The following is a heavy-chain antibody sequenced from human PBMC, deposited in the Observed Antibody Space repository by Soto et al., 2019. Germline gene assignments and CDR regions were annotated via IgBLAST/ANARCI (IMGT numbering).Heavy chain of an antibody. CDR2: IYYSGST. J-gene: IGHJ3*01. CDR3: ARHYGDDYGDLNDAFDV. V-gene: IGHV4-59*08. Sequence: QVQLQESGPGLVKPSETMSLTCTVSGDSISHYYWSWIRQPPGKGLEWIGNIYYSGSTNYNPSLTSRVTISVDTSQTQLSLKLSSVTAAATAVYYCARHYGDDYGDLNDAFDVWGQGTMVTVSS. D-gene: IGHD4-17*01. CDR1: GDSISHYY.